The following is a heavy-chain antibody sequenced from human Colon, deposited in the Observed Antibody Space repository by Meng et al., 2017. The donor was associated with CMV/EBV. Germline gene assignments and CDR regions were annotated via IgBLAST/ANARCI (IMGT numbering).Heavy chain of an antibody. J-gene: IGHJ5*02. D-gene: IGHD2-2*01. V-gene: IGHV4-59*02. CDR3: AATKGSCSSVTCFWSWFHP. CDR1: GGSVTSYY. Sequence: GSLRLACPVAGGSVTSYYYSWIRQPPGKGLAWICYMFYNGSTKFNPSLKSRVTLSIDTSKNQFSLKLSSVTAADTAVYYCAATKGSCSSVTCFWSWFHPWGQGTLVTVSS. CDR2: MFYNGST.